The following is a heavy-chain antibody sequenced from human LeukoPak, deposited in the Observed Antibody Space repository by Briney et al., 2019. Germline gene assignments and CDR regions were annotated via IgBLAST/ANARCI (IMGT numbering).Heavy chain of an antibody. CDR3: AGEKDYYGSGGYYYYMDV. CDR2: IYHSGST. J-gene: IGHJ6*03. CDR1: GYSISSGYY. D-gene: IGHD3-10*01. V-gene: IGHV4-38-2*02. Sequence: SETLSLTCTVSGYSISSGYYWGWIRQPPGKGLEWIGSIYHSGSTYYNPSLKSRVTISVDTSKNQFSLKLSSVTAADTAVYYCAGEKDYYGSGGYYYYMDVWGKGTTVTISS.